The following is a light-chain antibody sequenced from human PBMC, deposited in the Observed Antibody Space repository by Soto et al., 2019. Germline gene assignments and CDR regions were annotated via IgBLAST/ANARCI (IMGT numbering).Light chain of an antibody. CDR2: DAS. CDR1: QGIGNA. V-gene: IGKV1-13*02. J-gene: IGKJ1*01. Sequence: AIQRTQSPSSLSASVGDRVTISCRASQGIGNALGWYQQKPGKPPKLLIYDASSLEGGVPSRFSGSGSGTEFTLTISSLQPDDFATYYCQQYYSYPWTFGQGTKVDIK. CDR3: QQYYSYPWT.